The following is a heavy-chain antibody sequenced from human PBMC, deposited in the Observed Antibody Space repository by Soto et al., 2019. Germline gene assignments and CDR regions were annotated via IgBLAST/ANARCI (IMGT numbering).Heavy chain of an antibody. Sequence: QMQVVQSGPEVKKPGTSVKVSCKTSGFMFTSSAVQWVRQARGQHLEWIGWLVVGSGNTHYAQHFQERVTLTRDMSTGTAYMELSSLRSEDTAVYYCAAVPVLRFLKWLPAYFDYWGQGTLVTVSS. CDR3: AAVPVLRFLKWLPAYFDY. V-gene: IGHV1-58*01. CDR2: LVVGSGNT. J-gene: IGHJ4*02. D-gene: IGHD3-3*01. CDR1: GFMFTSSA.